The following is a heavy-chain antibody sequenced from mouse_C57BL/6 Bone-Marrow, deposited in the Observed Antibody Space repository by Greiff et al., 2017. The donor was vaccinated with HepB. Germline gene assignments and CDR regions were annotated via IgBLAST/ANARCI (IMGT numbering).Heavy chain of an antibody. V-gene: IGHV5-6*01. CDR3: ARHYGAAMDY. J-gene: IGHJ4*01. Sequence: EVNVVESGGDLVKPGGSLKLSCAASGFTFSSYGMSWVRQTPDKRLEWVATISSGGSYTYYPDSVKGRFTISRDNAKNTLYLQMSSLKSEDTAMYYCARHYGAAMDYWGQGTSVTVSS. D-gene: IGHD1-1*01. CDR1: GFTFSSYG. CDR2: ISSGGSYT.